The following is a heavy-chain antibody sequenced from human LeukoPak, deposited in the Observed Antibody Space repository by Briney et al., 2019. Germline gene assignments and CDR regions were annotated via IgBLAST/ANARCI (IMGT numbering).Heavy chain of an antibody. D-gene: IGHD3-10*01. J-gene: IGHJ4*02. CDR3: ARDEAWFGEFPFDY. V-gene: IGHV3-21*01. CDR2: ISSSSSYI. Sequence: GGSLRLSCAASGFTFSSYSMNWVRQAPGRGLEWVSSISSSSSYIYYADSVKGRFTISRDNAKNSLYLQMNSLRAEDTAVYYCARDEAWFGEFPFDYWGQGTLVTVSS. CDR1: GFTFSSYS.